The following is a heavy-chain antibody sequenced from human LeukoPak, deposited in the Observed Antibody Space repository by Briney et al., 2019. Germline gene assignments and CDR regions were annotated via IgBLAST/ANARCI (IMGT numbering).Heavy chain of an antibody. V-gene: IGHV4-4*09. CDR3: ARRRYCSGGSCSGYYFDY. D-gene: IGHD2-15*01. CDR1: GGSIGSYY. CDR2: IYTSGST. Sequence: SETLSLTCTVSGGSIGSYYWSWIRQPPGKGLEWIGYIYTSGSTNYNPSLKSRVTISVDTSKNQFSLKLSSVTAADTAVYYCARRRYCSGGSCSGYYFDYWGQGTLVTVSS. J-gene: IGHJ4*02.